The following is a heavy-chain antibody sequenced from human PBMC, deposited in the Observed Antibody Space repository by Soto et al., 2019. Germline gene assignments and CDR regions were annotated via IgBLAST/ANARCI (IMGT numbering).Heavy chain of an antibody. J-gene: IGHJ6*02. CDR1: GFTFSSYS. Sequence: EVQLVESGGGLVQPGGSLRLSCAASGFTFSSYSMNWVRQAPGKGLEWVSYISSSSSTIYYADSVKGRFTISRDNAKNSLYLQMNSLRDEDTAVYYCARGPRGRPDRAYSGYDSDTPYGMDVWGQGTTVTVSS. CDR3: ARGPRGRPDRAYSGYDSDTPYGMDV. D-gene: IGHD5-12*01. CDR2: ISSSSSTI. V-gene: IGHV3-48*02.